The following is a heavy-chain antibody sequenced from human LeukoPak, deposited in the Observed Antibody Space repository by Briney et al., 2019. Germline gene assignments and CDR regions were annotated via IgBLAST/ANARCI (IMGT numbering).Heavy chain of an antibody. J-gene: IGHJ4*02. D-gene: IGHD1-14*01. Sequence: SETLSLTCTVSGGSISSYYWSWIRQPPGKGLEWIGYIYYSGSTNYNPSLKSRVTISVDTSKNQFSLKLSSVTAADTAVYYCARRNGAFWNQYYFDYWGQGTMVTVSS. CDR1: GGSISSYY. CDR2: IYYSGST. V-gene: IGHV4-59*08. CDR3: ARRNGAFWNQYYFDY.